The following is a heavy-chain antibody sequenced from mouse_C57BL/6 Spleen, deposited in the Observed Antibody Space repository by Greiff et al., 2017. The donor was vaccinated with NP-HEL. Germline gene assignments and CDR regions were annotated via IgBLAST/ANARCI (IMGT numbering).Heavy chain of an antibody. CDR2: INPNNGGT. CDR3: ARPLFYYYGSSYSY. CDR1: GYTFTDYY. Sequence: EVQLQQSGPELVKPGASVKISCKASGYTFTDYYMNWVKQSHGKSLEWIGDINPNNGGTSYNQKFKGKATLTVDKSSSTAYMELRSLTSEDSAVYYCARPLFYYYGSSYSYWGQGTTLTVSS. D-gene: IGHD1-1*01. J-gene: IGHJ2*01. V-gene: IGHV1-26*01.